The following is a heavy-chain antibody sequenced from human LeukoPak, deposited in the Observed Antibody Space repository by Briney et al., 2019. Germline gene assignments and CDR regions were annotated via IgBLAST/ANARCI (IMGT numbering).Heavy chain of an antibody. V-gene: IGHV3-7*04. CDR3: ARAAYTGSPTSFDY. Sequence: WGSLRLSCAASGFTFSTSWMSWVRQAPGKGLEWVATIKQDGSEKYYVDSVKGRFTISRDNAKISLYLQMNSLRAEDTAVYYCARAAYTGSPTSFDYWGQGTLVTLSS. J-gene: IGHJ4*02. CDR2: IKQDGSEK. D-gene: IGHD1-26*01. CDR1: GFTFSTSW.